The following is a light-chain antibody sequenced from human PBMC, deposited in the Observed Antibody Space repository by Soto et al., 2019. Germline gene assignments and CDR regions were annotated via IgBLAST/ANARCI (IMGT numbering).Light chain of an antibody. CDR1: SSNIGAGYD. J-gene: IGLJ2*01. V-gene: IGLV1-40*01. CDR3: QSYDSSLSNRV. Sequence: QSVLTQPPSVSGAPGQTVTISCTGSSSNIGAGYDVHWYQQLPGTGPKLLIYGNTNRPSEVPDRFSGSKSGTSASLAITGLQAEDEADYYCQSYDSSLSNRVFGGGTKLTVL. CDR2: GNT.